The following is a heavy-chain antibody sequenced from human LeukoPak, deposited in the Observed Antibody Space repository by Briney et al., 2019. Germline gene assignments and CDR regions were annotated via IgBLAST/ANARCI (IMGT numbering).Heavy chain of an antibody. Sequence: ASVKVSCKASGYTFTGYYMHWVRRAPGQGLEWMGWINPNSGGTNYAQKFQGRVTMTRDTSISTAYMELSRLRSDDTAVYYCARGRDGYNYFSVPGDPWGQGTLVTVSS. CDR1: GYTFTGYY. D-gene: IGHD5-24*01. J-gene: IGHJ5*02. V-gene: IGHV1-2*02. CDR2: INPNSGGT. CDR3: ARGRDGYNYFSVPGDP.